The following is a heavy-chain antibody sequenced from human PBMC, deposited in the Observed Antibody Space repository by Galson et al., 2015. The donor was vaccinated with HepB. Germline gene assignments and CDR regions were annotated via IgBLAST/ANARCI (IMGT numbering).Heavy chain of an antibody. D-gene: IGHD6-6*01. CDR2: ITSSSTTI. J-gene: IGHJ4*02. V-gene: IGHV3-48*01. CDR3: ARDDVIAAGYFDF. CDR1: KFSFSDYT. Sequence: SLRLSCAASKFSFSDYTMNWVRQAPGKGLEWVAYITSSSTTIYYADSVKGRFTISRDNAKNSLYLQMNSLRVEDTAVYYCARDDVIAAGYFDFWGQGSLVTVSS.